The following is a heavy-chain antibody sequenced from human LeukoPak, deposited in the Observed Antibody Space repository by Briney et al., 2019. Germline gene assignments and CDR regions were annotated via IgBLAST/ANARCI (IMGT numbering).Heavy chain of an antibody. CDR3: ARLPQSIAARHNWFDP. CDR2: IIPILGIA. CDR1: GGTFSSYA. Sequence: SVKVSCKASGGTFSSYAISWVRQAPGQGLEWMGRIIPILGIANYAQKFQGRVTITADKSTSTAYMELSSLRSEDTAVYYCARLPQSIAARHNWFDPWGQGTLVTVSS. V-gene: IGHV1-69*04. D-gene: IGHD6-6*01. J-gene: IGHJ5*02.